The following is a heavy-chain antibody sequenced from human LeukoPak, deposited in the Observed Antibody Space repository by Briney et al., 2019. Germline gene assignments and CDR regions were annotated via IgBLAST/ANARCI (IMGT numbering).Heavy chain of an antibody. CDR2: ISYDGSNK. V-gene: IGHV3-30*18. D-gene: IGHD5-18*01. CDR3: ANSSGYSHGNHFDY. Sequence: GGSLRLSCAASGFTFSSYGMHWVRQAPGKGLEWVAVISYDGSNKYYADSVKGRFTISRDNSKNTLYLQMNSLRAEDTAVYYCANSSGYSHGNHFDYWGQGTLVTVSS. J-gene: IGHJ4*02. CDR1: GFTFSSYG.